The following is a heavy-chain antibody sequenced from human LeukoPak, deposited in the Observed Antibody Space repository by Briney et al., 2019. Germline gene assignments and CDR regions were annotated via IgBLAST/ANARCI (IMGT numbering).Heavy chain of an antibody. CDR3: SGSGWFAGPFGY. CDR2: MHYSGST. D-gene: IGHD6-19*01. J-gene: IGHJ4*02. CDR1: GGSIGSNAYY. V-gene: IGHV4-39*07. Sequence: PSETLSLTCSVSGGSIGSNAYYWGWIRQAPGKGLEWIGSMHYSGSTYYNPSLTSRVTISVDTSKNHFSLKLRSVTAADTAIYYCSGSGWFAGPFGYWGQGTLVTVSS.